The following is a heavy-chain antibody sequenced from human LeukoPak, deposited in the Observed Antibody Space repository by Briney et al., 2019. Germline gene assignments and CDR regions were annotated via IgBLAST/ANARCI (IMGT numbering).Heavy chain of an antibody. D-gene: IGHD6-13*01. CDR2: IYHGGST. V-gene: IGHV4-4*02. CDR3: ARDPFSAGLKAYYFDY. J-gene: IGHJ4*02. CDR1: GGSISSSNW. Sequence: SGTLSLTCAVSGGSISSSNWWSWVRQPPGKGLEWLGEIYHGGSTNYNPSLKSRVAISVDKSKNQFSLKLGSVTAADTAVYYCARDPFSAGLKAYYFDYWSQGSLVTVSS.